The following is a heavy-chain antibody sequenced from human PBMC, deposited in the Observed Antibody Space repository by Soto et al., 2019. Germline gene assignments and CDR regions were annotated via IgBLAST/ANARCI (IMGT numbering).Heavy chain of an antibody. J-gene: IGHJ6*02. CDR2: TKNKPNNYTT. V-gene: IGHV3-72*01. CDR3: AREIRRDYYYYYPLDV. Sequence: GSLRLSCLASGFTFTVHYMDWVRQAPGTGLEWIARTKNKPNNYTTTYAASVKGRFTISRDDSESSLYLQLNNLKTEDTAVYYCAREIRRDYYYYYPLDVWGQGTTVTVSS. CDR1: GFTFTVHY.